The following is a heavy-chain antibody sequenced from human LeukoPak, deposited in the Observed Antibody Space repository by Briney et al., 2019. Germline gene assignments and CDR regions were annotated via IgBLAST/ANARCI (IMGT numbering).Heavy chain of an antibody. Sequence: GGSLRLACAATGFIFSSYWMSWVRQAPGERLDSMAKIKQDGSEEVYVDSVKGRFTISRDNAKNSLFLKMNTLRAEDTAVYYCARDPYSSTWSYGLDVWGQGTTVTVSS. D-gene: IGHD6-6*01. CDR2: IKQDGSEE. CDR3: ARDPYSSTWSYGLDV. V-gene: IGHV3-7*05. CDR1: GFIFSSYW. J-gene: IGHJ6*02.